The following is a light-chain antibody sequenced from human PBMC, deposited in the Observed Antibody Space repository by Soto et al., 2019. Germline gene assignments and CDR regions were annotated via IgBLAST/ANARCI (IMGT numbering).Light chain of an antibody. Sequence: TLSVSPGERATLSCRASQNLSSNLAWYQQKPGQAPRLLIYGASTRATGIPAGFSGSGSGTEFTLTISSLQSEDFAVYYCQQYNYWPRTFGPGTRWIS. J-gene: IGKJ3*01. CDR1: QNLSSN. CDR3: QQYNYWPRT. CDR2: GAS. V-gene: IGKV3-15*01.